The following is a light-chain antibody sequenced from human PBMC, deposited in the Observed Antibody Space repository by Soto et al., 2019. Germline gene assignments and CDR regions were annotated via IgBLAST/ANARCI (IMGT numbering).Light chain of an antibody. CDR2: EVS. V-gene: IGLV2-14*01. CDR1: RVDVGGCYY. CDR3: SSSTAGGTS. Sequence: QSLLTQPAPVSGTPGQSITISCTGTRVDVGGCYYVSWYEQLPGKAPNRMISEVSNRPPGVSNRFSGSKSGNTASLTIYGLQSDVEDDYYCSSSTAGGTSFGTGTKGTLL. J-gene: IGLJ1*01.